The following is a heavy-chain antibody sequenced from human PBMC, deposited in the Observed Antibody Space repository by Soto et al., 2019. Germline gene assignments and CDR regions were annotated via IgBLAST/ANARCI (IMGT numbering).Heavy chain of an antibody. V-gene: IGHV1-69*13. Sequence: VKVSCKASGGTFSSYAISWVRQAPGQGLEWMGGIIPISDTTNYAQKFQGRVTITADESTSTAYMELSSLRSEDTAVYYCARSQGSSTSLEIYYYYYYGMDVWGQGT. CDR1: GGTFSSYA. J-gene: IGHJ6*02. D-gene: IGHD2-2*01. CDR3: ARSQGSSTSLEIYYYYYYGMDV. CDR2: IIPISDTT.